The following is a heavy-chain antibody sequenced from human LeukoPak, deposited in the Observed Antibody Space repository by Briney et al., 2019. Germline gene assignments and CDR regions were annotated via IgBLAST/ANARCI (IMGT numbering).Heavy chain of an antibody. CDR2: INSDGSST. J-gene: IGHJ3*02. D-gene: IGHD3-3*01. Sequence: GGSLRLSCAASGFTFSSYWMHWVRQAPGKGLVWVSRINSDGSSTSYADSVKGRFIISRDNAKNSLYLQMNSLRAEDTAVYYCTTYYDFWSGYYTIDIWGQGTMVTVSS. CDR1: GFTFSSYW. CDR3: TTYYDFWSGYYTIDI. V-gene: IGHV3-74*01.